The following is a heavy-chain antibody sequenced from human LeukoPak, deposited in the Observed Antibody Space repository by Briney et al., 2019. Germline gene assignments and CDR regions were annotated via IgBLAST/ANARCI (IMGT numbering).Heavy chain of an antibody. CDR1: GFTFSSYG. D-gene: IGHD6-13*01. J-gene: IGHJ6*03. Sequence: GSLRLSCAASGFTFSSYGMHWVRQAPGKGLEYVSAISSNGGSTYYANSVKGRFTISRDNSKNTLYLQMGSLRAEDMAVYYCARGVSSRRSYYYYMDVWGKGTTVTVSS. CDR2: ISSNGGST. CDR3: ARGVSSRRSYYYYMDV. V-gene: IGHV3-64*01.